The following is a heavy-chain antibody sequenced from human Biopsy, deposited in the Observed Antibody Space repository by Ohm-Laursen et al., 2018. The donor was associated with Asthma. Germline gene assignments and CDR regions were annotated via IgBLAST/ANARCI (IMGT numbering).Heavy chain of an antibody. CDR1: GFTFSSYS. Sequence: SLRLSCTASGFTFSSYSMHWVRQAPGRGPEYVSFIATDGSNKFYADSVKGRFTVSRDNSKYTLYLHMTGLRADDTGVYYCVKDHSAGYYYFDDWGQEAQVTVSS. CDR3: VKDHSAGYYYFDD. D-gene: IGHD2-21*01. J-gene: IGHJ4*02. CDR2: IATDGSNK. V-gene: IGHV3-64D*08.